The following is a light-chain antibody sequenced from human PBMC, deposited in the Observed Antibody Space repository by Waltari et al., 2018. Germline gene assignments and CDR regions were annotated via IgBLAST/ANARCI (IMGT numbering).Light chain of an antibody. CDR2: AAS. CDR1: QGIKNY. CDR3: LQHDSLPYT. V-gene: IGKV1-17*01. Sequence: DIQMTQSPSSLSASAGDRVTITCRASQGIKNYLGWYQQKPGKAPKRLIYAASTLEIGAPSRFSGSGYGTDFTLTISSLQPEDFATYFCLQHDSLPYTFGQGTKVEIK. J-gene: IGKJ2*01.